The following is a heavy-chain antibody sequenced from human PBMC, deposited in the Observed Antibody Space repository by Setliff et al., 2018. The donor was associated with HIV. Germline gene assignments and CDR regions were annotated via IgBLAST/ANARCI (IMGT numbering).Heavy chain of an antibody. V-gene: IGHV4-38-2*02. CDR1: GDFISSDYY. CDR3: ARRPYYFDY. Sequence: SETLSLTCTVSGDFISSDYYWGWIRQSPGKGLEWIGSSYETGYTYYNPSLKSRVIISVDTSKKQFSLKLSSVTAADTAVYYCARRPYYFDYWGQGTLVTVSS. J-gene: IGHJ4*02. CDR2: SYETGYT.